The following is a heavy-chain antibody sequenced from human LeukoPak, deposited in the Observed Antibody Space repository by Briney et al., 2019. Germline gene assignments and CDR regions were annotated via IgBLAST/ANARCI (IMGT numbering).Heavy chain of an antibody. Sequence: TSETLSLTCAVYGGSFSGYYWSWIRQPPGKGLEWIGEINHSGSTNYNPSLKSRVTISVDTSKNQFSLKLSSVTAADTAVYYCASDDYGGNGYYFDYWGQGTLVTVSS. CDR3: ASDDYGGNGYYFDY. CDR1: GGSFSGYY. D-gene: IGHD4-23*01. J-gene: IGHJ4*02. CDR2: INHSGST. V-gene: IGHV4-34*01.